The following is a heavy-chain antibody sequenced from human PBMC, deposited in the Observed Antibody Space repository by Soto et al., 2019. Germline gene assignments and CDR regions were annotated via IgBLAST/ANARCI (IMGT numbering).Heavy chain of an antibody. CDR3: ASGASRWYPYFFDS. Sequence: QAQVVQSGAEVRKPGSSVKLSCKASEGTFNSYAIAWVRQAPGQGLEWMGGIIPYYNTLNYAQKFQDRVTITAAASTNTVYMEMSRLRSDDTAVYFCASGASRWYPYFFDSWAKGTLVTVSS. CDR1: EGTFNSYA. V-gene: IGHV1-69*01. CDR2: IIPYYNTL. D-gene: IGHD6-13*01. J-gene: IGHJ4*02.